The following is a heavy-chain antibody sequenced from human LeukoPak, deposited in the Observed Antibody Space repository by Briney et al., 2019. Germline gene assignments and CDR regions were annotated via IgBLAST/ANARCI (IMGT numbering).Heavy chain of an antibody. Sequence: PSETLSLTCTVSGGSISSYYWSWIRQPPGKGLEWIGYIYYSGSTNYNPSLKSRVTISVDTSKNQFSLKLSSVTAADTAVYYCASIGPGSDYWGQGTLVTVSS. CDR2: IYYSGST. V-gene: IGHV4-59*08. CDR1: GGSISSYY. CDR3: ASIGPGSDY. D-gene: IGHD3-10*01. J-gene: IGHJ4*02.